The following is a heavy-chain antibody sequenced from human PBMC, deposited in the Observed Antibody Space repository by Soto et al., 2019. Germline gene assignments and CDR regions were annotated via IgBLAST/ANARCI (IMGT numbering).Heavy chain of an antibody. D-gene: IGHD2-15*01. CDR1: GYSISSGYY. Sequence: TSETLSLTCAVSGYSISSGYYWGWIRQPPGKGLEWIGSIYHSGSTYYNPSLKSRVTISVDTSKNQFSLKLSSVTAAGTAGYYCARSNGSGGSCYGYFFDYWGQGTLVTVSS. CDR2: IYHSGST. V-gene: IGHV4-38-2*01. J-gene: IGHJ4*02. CDR3: ARSNGSGGSCYGYFFDY.